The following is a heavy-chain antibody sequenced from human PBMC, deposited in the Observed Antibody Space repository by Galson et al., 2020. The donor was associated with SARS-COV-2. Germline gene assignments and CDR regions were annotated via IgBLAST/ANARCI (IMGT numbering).Heavy chain of an antibody. Sequence: SETLSLTCTVSGGSINSGAYYWSWIRQHPERGLEYIGYIYSNGGTYYNPPLKSRVSISVDTSKNQFSLKLSSVTAADTAVYYCARREGAFKYYYMEVWGKGTTVTVSS. CDR3: ARREGAFKYYYMEV. V-gene: IGHV4-31*03. CDR2: IYSNGGT. CDR1: GGSINSGAYY. J-gene: IGHJ6*03. D-gene: IGHD3-16*01.